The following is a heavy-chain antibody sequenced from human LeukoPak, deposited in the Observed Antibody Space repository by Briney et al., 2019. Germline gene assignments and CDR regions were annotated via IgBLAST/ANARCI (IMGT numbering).Heavy chain of an antibody. D-gene: IGHD2-2*01. CDR1: GGTFSSYA. V-gene: IGHV1-69*13. Sequence: SVKVSCKASGGTFSSYAISWVRQAPGQGLEWMGGIIPIFGTANYAQKFQGRVTITADESTSTAYMELSSLRSEDTAVYYCARLIRRDIVVVPAASWFDPWGQGTLVTVSS. CDR2: IIPIFGTA. J-gene: IGHJ5*02. CDR3: ARLIRRDIVVVPAASWFDP.